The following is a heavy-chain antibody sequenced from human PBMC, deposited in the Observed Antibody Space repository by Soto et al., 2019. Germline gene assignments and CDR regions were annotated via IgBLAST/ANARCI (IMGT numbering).Heavy chain of an antibody. CDR2: IFHSGNA. J-gene: IGHJ4*01. V-gene: IGHV4-59*01. D-gene: IGHD2-15*01. Sequence: SETLSLTCTVSGGSIRNVYWSWIRQAPGKGLGWIGFIFHSGNAKYNPSLKSRVTISVDTSKNQFSLSLDSVTAADTAVYFCARAHAPTLPFDSWGQGTLVTVSS. CDR1: GGSIRNVY. CDR3: ARAHAPTLPFDS.